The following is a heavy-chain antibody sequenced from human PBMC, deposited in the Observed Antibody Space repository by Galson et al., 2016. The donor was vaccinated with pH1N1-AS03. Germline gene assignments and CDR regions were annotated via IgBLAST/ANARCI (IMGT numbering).Heavy chain of an antibody. J-gene: IGHJ4*02. CDR2: IKSKTDGWTT. CDR3: TTVGSQ. CDR1: GFAFSKEW. Sequence: SLRLSCAASGFAFSKEWMSWVRQAPGKGLEWVGRIKSKTDGWTTDYAAPVKGRFTISRDDSENTLYLQMNSLKTEDTAVYYCTTVGSQWCQGTLVTVSS. D-gene: IGHD3-10*01. V-gene: IGHV3-15*01.